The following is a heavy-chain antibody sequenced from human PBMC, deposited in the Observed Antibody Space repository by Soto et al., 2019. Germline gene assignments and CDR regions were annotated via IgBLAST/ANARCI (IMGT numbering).Heavy chain of an antibody. CDR2: IYPGDSDT. V-gene: IGHV5-51*01. J-gene: IGHJ6*02. Sequence: GESLKISCKGSGYSFTSYWIGWVRQMPGKGLEWMGIIYPGDSDTRYSPSFQGQVTISADKSISTAYLQWSSLKASDTAMYYCARHLTDGLAGVKKREYYYYGMDVWGQGTTVTVSS. CDR3: ARHLTDGLAGVKKREYYYYGMDV. D-gene: IGHD3-9*01. CDR1: GYSFTSYW.